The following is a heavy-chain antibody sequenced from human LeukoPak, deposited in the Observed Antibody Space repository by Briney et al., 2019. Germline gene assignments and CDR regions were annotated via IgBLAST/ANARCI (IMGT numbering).Heavy chain of an antibody. CDR1: GYTFTGYY. CDR3: ARGPRLTAMVGNYYYCMDV. V-gene: IGHV1-2*02. CDR2: INPNSGGT. D-gene: IGHD5-18*01. Sequence: GASVKVSCKASGYTFTGYYMHWVRQAPGQGLEWMGWINPNSGGTNYAQKFQGRVTMTRDTSISTAYMELSRLRSDDTAVYYCARGPRLTAMVGNYYYCMDVWGKGTTVTVSS. J-gene: IGHJ6*03.